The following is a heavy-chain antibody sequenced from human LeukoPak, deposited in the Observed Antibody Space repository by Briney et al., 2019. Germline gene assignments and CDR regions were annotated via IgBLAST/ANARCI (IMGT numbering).Heavy chain of an antibody. CDR1: GYTFTSYY. J-gene: IGHJ4*02. V-gene: IGHV1-46*01. CDR3: ASYGSGSPIDY. D-gene: IGHD3-10*01. Sequence: ASVKVSCKASGYTFTSYYMHWVRQAPGQGLEWMGIINPSGGSTSYAEKFQGRVTMTRDTSKSTVYMELSSLRSEDTAVYYCASYGSGSPIDYWGQGTLVTVSS. CDR2: INPSGGST.